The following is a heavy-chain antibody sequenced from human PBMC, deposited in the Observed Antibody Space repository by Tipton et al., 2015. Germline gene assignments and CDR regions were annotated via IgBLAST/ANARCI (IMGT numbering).Heavy chain of an antibody. D-gene: IGHD4-17*01. J-gene: IGHJ6*02. Sequence: QLVQSGPEVKKPGASVKVSCKASGYTFTSYGFSWVRQAPGQGLEWMGWISTYDGNTDYAQRLRGRVTLTTDTSTTTVYMELWSLRSDDTAVYYCVRGRYGDYVSFGYYIGMDVWGQGTTVTVSS. V-gene: IGHV1-18*01. CDR1: GYTFTSYG. CDR2: ISTYDGNT. CDR3: VRGRYGDYVSFGYYIGMDV.